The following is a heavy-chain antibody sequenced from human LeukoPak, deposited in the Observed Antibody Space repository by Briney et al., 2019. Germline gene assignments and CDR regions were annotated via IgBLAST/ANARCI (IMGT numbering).Heavy chain of an antibody. J-gene: IGHJ4*02. D-gene: IGHD6-13*01. CDR3: ASRAQIAAAGSFDY. CDR1: GGSISSSSYY. CDR2: IYYSGST. Sequence: SETLSLTCTVSGGSISSSSYYWGWIRPPPGKGLEWIGSIYYSGSTYYNPSLKSRVTISVDTSKNQLSLKLSSVTAADTAVYYCASRAQIAAAGSFDYWGQGTLVTVSS. V-gene: IGHV4-39*01.